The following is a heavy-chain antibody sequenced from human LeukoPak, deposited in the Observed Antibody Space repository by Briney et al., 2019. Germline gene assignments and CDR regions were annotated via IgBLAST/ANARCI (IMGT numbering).Heavy chain of an antibody. Sequence: SETLSLTCAVSGGSFSGYYWSWIRQPPGKGLEWIGEINHSGSNNYNPSLKSRVTISVDTYKNQFSLKLSSVTAADTAVYYCARTPTAMAAYYFDYGGQGTLVTVSS. CDR3: ARTPTAMAAYYFDY. J-gene: IGHJ4*02. D-gene: IGHD5-18*01. V-gene: IGHV4-34*01. CDR2: INHSGSN. CDR1: GGSFSGYY.